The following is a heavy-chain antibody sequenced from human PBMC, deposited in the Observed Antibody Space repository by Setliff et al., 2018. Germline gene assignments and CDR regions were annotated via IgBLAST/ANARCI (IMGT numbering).Heavy chain of an antibody. D-gene: IGHD2-8*01. CDR1: GYTFNTYE. J-gene: IGHJ3*02. V-gene: IGHV1-8*01. CDR2: MNPNSGNT. CDR3: ARDGINGLGNI. Sequence: ASVKVSCKASGYTFNTYEINWVRQATRQGLEWMGWMNPNSGNTGYAQKFQGRVTMTRNTSISTAYMELSSLRSEDTAVYYCARDGINGLGNIWGQGTMVTVSS.